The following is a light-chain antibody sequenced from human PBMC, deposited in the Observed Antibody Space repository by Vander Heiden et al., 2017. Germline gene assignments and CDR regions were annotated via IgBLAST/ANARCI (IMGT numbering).Light chain of an antibody. Sequence: QLVLTQSPSASASLGASVKLTCTLSSEHTRYAIAWHQKHPHKGPRYLMKVNNDGSHSKGDGISDRFSGSSSGAERHLTISSLQSEDEADYYCQTWASGIVVFGGGTKVTVL. CDR1: SEHTRYA. J-gene: IGLJ2*01. V-gene: IGLV4-69*01. CDR2: VNNDGSH. CDR3: QTWASGIVV.